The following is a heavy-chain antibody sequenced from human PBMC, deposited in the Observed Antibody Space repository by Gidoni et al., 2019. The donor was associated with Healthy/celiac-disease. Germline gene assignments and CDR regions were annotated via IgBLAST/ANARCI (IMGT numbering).Heavy chain of an antibody. CDR3: ARVRDYDFWSGYPFDY. CDR2: SSSSGSTI. J-gene: IGHJ4*02. V-gene: IGHV3-48*03. D-gene: IGHD3-3*01. Sequence: EVQLVESGGGLVQPGGSLRLSCAASGFTFSSYEMNWVRQAPGKGLEWVSYSSSSGSTIYYADSVKGRFTISRDNAKNSLYLQMNSLRAEDTAVYYCARVRDYDFWSGYPFDYWGQGTLVTVSS. CDR1: GFTFSSYE.